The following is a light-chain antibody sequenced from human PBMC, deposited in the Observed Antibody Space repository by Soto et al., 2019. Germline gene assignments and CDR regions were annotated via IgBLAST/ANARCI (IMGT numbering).Light chain of an antibody. Sequence: DIPMTLSPSSLSASVEDRVIITCRASQSISNHLNWYQQKPGKAPKLLIFAAPSLQSRVPSRFSGSRSGPDFTLTVSSLQPEDFATYYCQQSYSSPPPFGHGTKVEIK. J-gene: IGKJ1*01. CDR1: QSISNH. V-gene: IGKV1-39*01. CDR3: QQSYSSPPP. CDR2: AAP.